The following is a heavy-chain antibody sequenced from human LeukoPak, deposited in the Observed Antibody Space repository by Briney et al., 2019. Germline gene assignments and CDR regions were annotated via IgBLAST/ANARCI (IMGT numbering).Heavy chain of an antibody. Sequence: PSETLSLTCTVSGGSISSGSYYWSWTRQPAGKGLEWIGRIYTSGSTNYNPSLKSRVTISVDTSKNQFSLKLSSVTAADTAVYYCARVVYDSTSGGFDYWGQGTLVTVSS. V-gene: IGHV4-61*02. J-gene: IGHJ4*02. CDR2: IYTSGST. CDR1: GGSISSGSYY. CDR3: ARVVYDSTSGGFDY. D-gene: IGHD3-22*01.